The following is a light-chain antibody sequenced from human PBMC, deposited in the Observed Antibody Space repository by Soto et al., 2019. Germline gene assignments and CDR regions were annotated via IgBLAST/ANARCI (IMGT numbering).Light chain of an antibody. Sequence: IQMTQSPSTLSASVGDRVTITCRASQNIIRWLAWYQQKPGKAPKLLIYDASILESGVPSRFSGSGSGTEFTLTISSLQPDDFATYYCQQYNTYWTFGPGTKVDIK. CDR3: QQYNTYWT. CDR1: QNIIRW. CDR2: DAS. V-gene: IGKV1-5*01. J-gene: IGKJ3*01.